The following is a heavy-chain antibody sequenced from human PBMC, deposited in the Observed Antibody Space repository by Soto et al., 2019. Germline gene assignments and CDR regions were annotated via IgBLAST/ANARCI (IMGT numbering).Heavy chain of an antibody. V-gene: IGHV3-23*01. CDR3: AQLPGRWGYYYYGLDV. J-gene: IGHJ6*02. CDR2: ISGSGGST. D-gene: IGHD1-26*01. Sequence: GGSLRLSCAASGFTFSSYAMSWVRQAPGKGLEWVSAISGSGGSTYYADSVKGRFTISKDNSKNTLYLQMNSLRAEDTAVYYCAQLPGRWGYYYYGLDVWGQGTTVTVSS. CDR1: GFTFSSYA.